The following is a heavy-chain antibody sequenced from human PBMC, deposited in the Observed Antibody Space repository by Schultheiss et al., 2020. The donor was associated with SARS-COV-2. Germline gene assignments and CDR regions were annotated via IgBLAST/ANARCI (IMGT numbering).Heavy chain of an antibody. D-gene: IGHD5-18*01. CDR1: GGSISSGGYS. V-gene: IGHV4-30-2*01. CDR3: ARAVGDTARGGDAFDI. Sequence: SETLSLTCAVSGGSISSGGYSWSWIRQPPGKGLEWIGYIYHSGSTYYNPSLKSRVTISVDRSKNQFSLKLSSVTAADTAVYYCARAVGDTARGGDAFDIWGQGTMVTVSS. CDR2: IYHSGST. J-gene: IGHJ3*02.